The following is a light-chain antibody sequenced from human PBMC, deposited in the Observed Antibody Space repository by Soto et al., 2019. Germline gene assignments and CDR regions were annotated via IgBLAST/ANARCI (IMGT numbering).Light chain of an antibody. CDR3: TSPTPGSLYV. V-gene: IGLV2-14*01. CDR1: TNDVGAFDY. CDR2: EIF. Sequence: QSALTQPASVSASPGQSISISCTGTTNDVGAFDYVSWYQQHPGKPPKLIIYEIFNRPSGVSHRFSGSKSGNSASLTISGLQAEDEADYFCTSPTPGSLYVFGTGTKLTVL. J-gene: IGLJ1*01.